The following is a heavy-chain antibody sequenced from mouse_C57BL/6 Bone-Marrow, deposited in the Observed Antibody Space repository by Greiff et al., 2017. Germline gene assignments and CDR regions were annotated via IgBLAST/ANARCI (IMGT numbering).Heavy chain of an antibody. CDR2: IDPENGDT. V-gene: IGHV14-4*01. CDR1: GFNIKDAY. Sequence: EVQLQQSGAELVRPGASVKLSCTASGFNIKDAYMHWVKQRPDQGLEWIGWIDPENGDTEYASKFQGKATITVDTSSNTAYLQHSSLTSEDTAVYYCSRNAYWGQGTVVTVSA. J-gene: IGHJ3*01. CDR3: SRNAY.